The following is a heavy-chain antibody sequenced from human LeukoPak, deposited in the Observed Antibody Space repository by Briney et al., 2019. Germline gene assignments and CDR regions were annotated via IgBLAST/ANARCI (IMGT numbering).Heavy chain of an antibody. V-gene: IGHV1-2*02. J-gene: IGHJ4*02. CDR3: ARGGWLVK. CDR1: GYTFTDYY. Sequence: ASVKVSCKASGYTFTDYYIHWVRQAPGQGLEWMGWIIPDSGDTSYAQKFQGRVTMTRDTSISTAYMELNRLRSDDTAVYYCARGGWLVKWGQGTLVTVSS. D-gene: IGHD6-19*01. CDR2: IIPDSGDT.